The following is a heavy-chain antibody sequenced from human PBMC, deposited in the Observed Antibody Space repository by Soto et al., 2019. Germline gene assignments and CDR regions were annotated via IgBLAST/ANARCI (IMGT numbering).Heavy chain of an antibody. CDR2: INPSGGST. V-gene: IGHV1-46*01. Sequence: QVQLVQSGAEVKKPGASVKVSCKASGYTFTSYYMHWVRQAPGQGLEWMGIINPSGGSTSYAQKFQCRVTMTRDTSTSTVYMELSSLRSEDTAVYYCARHVRAVAGTWILDYWGQGTLVTVSS. J-gene: IGHJ4*02. CDR3: ARHVRAVAGTWILDY. D-gene: IGHD6-19*01. CDR1: GYTFTSYY.